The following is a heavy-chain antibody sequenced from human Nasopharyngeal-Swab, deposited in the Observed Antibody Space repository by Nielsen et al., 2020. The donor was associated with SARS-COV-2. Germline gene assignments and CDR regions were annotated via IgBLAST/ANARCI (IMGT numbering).Heavy chain of an antibody. Sequence: SETLSLTCAVSGLSFSSYYWSWIRQPPGKGLEWIGEINHSGSNNYNPSLKSRVTISVKPSKNQFSLKLSSVTAADTAVYYCARTDIVVVPAATTPRKDGMDVWGQGTTVTVSS. J-gene: IGHJ6*02. CDR1: GLSFSSYY. D-gene: IGHD2-2*01. CDR2: INHSGSN. V-gene: IGHV4-34*01. CDR3: ARTDIVVVPAATTPRKDGMDV.